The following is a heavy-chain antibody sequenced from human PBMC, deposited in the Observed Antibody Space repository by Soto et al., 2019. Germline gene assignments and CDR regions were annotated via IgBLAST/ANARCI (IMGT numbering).Heavy chain of an antibody. CDR2: TYYRSKWYN. CDR3: ERLADNDSSDY. D-gene: IGHD3-3*01. J-gene: IGHJ4*02. Sequence: QTLSLPCAISGDSVSNNSAAWTWIRQSPSRGLEWLGRTYYRSKWYNDYAVSVKSRITINPDTSKNQFSLQLNSVTPEYAAVHYRERLADNDSSDYWGQGNLVTVSS. V-gene: IGHV6-1*01. CDR1: GDSVSNNSAA.